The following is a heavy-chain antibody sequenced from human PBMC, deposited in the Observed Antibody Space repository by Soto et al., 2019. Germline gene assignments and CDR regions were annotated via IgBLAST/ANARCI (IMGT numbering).Heavy chain of an antibody. CDR2: IYYSGST. Sequence: QLQLQESGPGLVKPSETLSLTCTVSGGSISSSSYYWGWIRQPPGKGLEWIGSIYYSGSTYYNPSLKSRVTISVDTSKNQFSLKLSSVTAADTAVYYCARVGGDYGPFRYYYYMAVWGKGTTVTVSS. CDR3: ARVGGDYGPFRYYYYMAV. V-gene: IGHV4-39*01. D-gene: IGHD4-17*01. CDR1: GGSISSSSYY. J-gene: IGHJ6*03.